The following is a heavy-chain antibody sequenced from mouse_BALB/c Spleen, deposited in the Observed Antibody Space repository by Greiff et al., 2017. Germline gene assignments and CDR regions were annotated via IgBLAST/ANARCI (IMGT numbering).Heavy chain of an antibody. CDR2: ISSGGSYT. CDR1: GFTFSSYA. CDR3: ARQGITTGPWYFDV. J-gene: IGHJ1*01. D-gene: IGHD1-1*01. V-gene: IGHV5-9-3*01. Sequence: EVKLMESGGGLVKPGGSLKLSCAASGFTFSSYAMSWVRQTPEKRLEWVATISSGGSYTYYPDSVKGRFTISRDNAKNTLYLQMSSLRSEDTAMYYCARQGITTGPWYFDVWGAGTTVTVSS.